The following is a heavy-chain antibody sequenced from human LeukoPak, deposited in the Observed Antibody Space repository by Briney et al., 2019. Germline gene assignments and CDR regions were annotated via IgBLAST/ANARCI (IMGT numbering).Heavy chain of an antibody. CDR1: GFTFSTYI. D-gene: IGHD4-17*01. CDR3: ARDGNGSGDSPDY. V-gene: IGHV3-21*01. CDR2: ITRSSTYI. J-gene: IGHJ4*02. Sequence: GRSLRLSCAASGFTFSTYIMNWVRQPPGKGLEWVSPITRSSTYIYYADSVKGRFTISRDDAKNSLYLQLNSLRAEDTAVYYCARDGNGSGDSPDYWGQGTLVTVSS.